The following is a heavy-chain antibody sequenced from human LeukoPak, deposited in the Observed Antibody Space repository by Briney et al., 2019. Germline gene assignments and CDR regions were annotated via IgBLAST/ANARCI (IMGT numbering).Heavy chain of an antibody. Sequence: SETLSLTCTVSGGSISSYYWSWIRQPPGKGLEWIGYIYYSGYTNYNPSLKSRATISVDTSKNQFSLKLSSVTAADTAVYYCTRLSGDNWNYGGNFDSWGQGTLVTVSS. CDR1: GGSISSYY. CDR2: IYYSGYT. J-gene: IGHJ4*02. CDR3: TRLSGDNWNYGGNFDS. D-gene: IGHD1-7*01. V-gene: IGHV4-59*01.